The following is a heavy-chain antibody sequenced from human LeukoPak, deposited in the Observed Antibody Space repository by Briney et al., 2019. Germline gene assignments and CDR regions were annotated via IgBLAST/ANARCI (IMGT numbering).Heavy chain of an antibody. J-gene: IGHJ5*02. V-gene: IGHV1-18*01. CDR3: ARGGVGGAMDGYNWFDP. CDR1: GYTFTSYG. CDR2: ISAYNGNT. D-gene: IGHD3-16*01. Sequence: ASVKVSCKPSGYTFTSYGIIWVRQAPGQGLEWMGWISAYNGNTNYAQKLQGRVTMTTDTSTSTAYMELRSLRSDDTAVYYCARGGVGGAMDGYNWFDPWGQGTLVTVSS.